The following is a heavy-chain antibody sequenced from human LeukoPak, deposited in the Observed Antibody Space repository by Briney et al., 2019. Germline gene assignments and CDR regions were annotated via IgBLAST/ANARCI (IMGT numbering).Heavy chain of an antibody. Sequence: GGSLRLSCAASGFIFSDYYMSWIRQTPGKGLEWISYIGYTYSDIYYADSVRGRFTISRDNAKNSLYLQMNNLRAEDTAVYYCARGTVGGSYFDYWGQGTLVTVSS. CDR2: IGYTYSDI. D-gene: IGHD1-26*01. CDR3: ARGTVGGSYFDY. CDR1: GFIFSDYY. J-gene: IGHJ4*02. V-gene: IGHV3-11*01.